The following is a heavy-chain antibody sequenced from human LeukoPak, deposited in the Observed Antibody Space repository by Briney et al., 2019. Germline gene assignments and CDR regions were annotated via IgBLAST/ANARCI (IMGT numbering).Heavy chain of an antibody. CDR1: GGSISSYY. V-gene: IGHV4-4*07. CDR3: ARVSSGWTISGYYYGMDV. CDR2: IYTSGST. J-gene: IGHJ6*02. D-gene: IGHD6-19*01. Sequence: PSEALSLTCTGSGGSISSYYWSWIRQPAGKGLEWIGRIYTSGSTNYNPSLKSRVTMSVDTSKNQFSLKLSSVTAADTAVYYCARVSSGWTISGYYYGMDVWGQGTTVTVSS.